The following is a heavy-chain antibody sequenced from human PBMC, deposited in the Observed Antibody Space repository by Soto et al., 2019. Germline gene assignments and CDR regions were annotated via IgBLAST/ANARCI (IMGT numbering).Heavy chain of an antibody. Sequence: AAVKVSCKALGNTFTYRYLHWVRQAPGQALEWMGWITPFSGDVHYAQKFQERVTITRDRSINTAYMQMSSLRSEDTAMYFCAGGGAGSGPFTWELPDHWGQGTLVTVSS. V-gene: IGHV1-45*02. CDR3: AGGGAGSGPFTWELPDH. CDR1: GNTFTYRY. J-gene: IGHJ4*02. CDR2: ITPFSGDV. D-gene: IGHD1-26*01.